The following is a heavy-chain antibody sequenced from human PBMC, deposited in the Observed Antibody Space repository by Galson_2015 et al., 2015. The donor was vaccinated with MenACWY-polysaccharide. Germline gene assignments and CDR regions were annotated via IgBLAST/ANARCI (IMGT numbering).Heavy chain of an antibody. CDR2: IKQDGSER. CDR1: GFTFSNFW. D-gene: IGHD3-10*01. J-gene: IGHJ4*02. CDR3: AREGWVRGVFFEQ. Sequence: SLRLSCAASGFTFSNFWMSWVRQAPGKELEWVASIKQDGSERYLVDSVKGRFTISRDNAENSLFLQMNSLRAEDTAVYYCAREGWVRGVFFEQWGQGTLVTVPS. V-gene: IGHV3-7*01.